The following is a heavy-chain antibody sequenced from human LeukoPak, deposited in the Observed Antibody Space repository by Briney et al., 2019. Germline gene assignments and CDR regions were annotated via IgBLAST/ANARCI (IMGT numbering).Heavy chain of an antibody. D-gene: IGHD6-19*01. Sequence: SETLSLTCTVSGASFSSSDYFWGWIRQPPGKGLEWVGSICYSGSTYYNPSLRSRVTISVDTSKNQFSLKLSSVSAADTAVYYCARHVDSSGWYRSYFDYWGQGTLVTVSS. CDR2: ICYSGST. CDR3: ARHVDSSGWYRSYFDY. CDR1: GASFSSSDYF. V-gene: IGHV4-39*01. J-gene: IGHJ4*02.